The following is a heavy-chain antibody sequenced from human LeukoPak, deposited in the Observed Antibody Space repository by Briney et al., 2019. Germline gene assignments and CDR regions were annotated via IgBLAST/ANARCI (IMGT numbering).Heavy chain of an antibody. CDR1: GGTFSSYA. CDR2: IIPILGIA. J-gene: IGHJ4*02. D-gene: IGHD1-7*01. Sequence: ASVKVSCKASGGTFSSYAISWVRQAPGQGLEWTGRIIPILGIANYAQKFQGRVTITADKSTSTAYMELSSLRSEDTAVYYCARAGRAGTNNFDYWGQGTLVTVSS. V-gene: IGHV1-69*04. CDR3: ARAGRAGTNNFDY.